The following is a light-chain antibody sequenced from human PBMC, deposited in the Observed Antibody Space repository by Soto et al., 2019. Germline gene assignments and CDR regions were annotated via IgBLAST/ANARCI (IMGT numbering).Light chain of an antibody. Sequence: EIVLTQSPGTLSLSPGERATLSCRAGQCLTNSFIAWYQQKPGQAPRLLIYDTSSRATGIPDRFSGSGSGTEFALTISSLQSEDFAIYYCQQYSDWPPITFGQGTRLEIK. CDR2: DTS. CDR3: QQYSDWPPIT. CDR1: QCLTNSF. V-gene: IGKV3-20*01. J-gene: IGKJ5*01.